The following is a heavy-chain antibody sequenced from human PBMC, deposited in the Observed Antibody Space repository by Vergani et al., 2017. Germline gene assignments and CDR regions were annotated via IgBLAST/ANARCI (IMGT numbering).Heavy chain of an antibody. V-gene: IGHV1-69*12. Sequence: QVQLVQSGAEVKKPGSSVKVSCKASGGTFSSYVISWVRQAPGQGLEWMGGIIPIFGTANYEQKFQGRVTITADESTSTAYLELSSLRSEDTAVYYCARGSLYYYDTSGYPGGMDVWGQGTTVTVSS. CDR3: ARGSLYYYDTSGYPGGMDV. J-gene: IGHJ6*02. CDR2: IIPIFGTA. CDR1: GGTFSSYV. D-gene: IGHD3-22*01.